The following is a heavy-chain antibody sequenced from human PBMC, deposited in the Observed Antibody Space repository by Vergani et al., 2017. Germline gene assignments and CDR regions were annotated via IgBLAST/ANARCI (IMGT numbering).Heavy chain of an antibody. CDR2: VSTGTKSQ. CDR3: AREYSSTSGRAFDF. V-gene: IGHV3-48*01. D-gene: IGHD2-2*01. Sequence: QPVESGGGWVQPGGSLRLSCVVSGFDFSSYIMNWVRQAPGKGLEWVSFVSTGTKSQSYAESVKGRFTISRDSAKNSLYLQMDSLRAEDTAVYYCAREYSSTSGRAFDFWGQGTKVTVSS. J-gene: IGHJ3*01. CDR1: GFDFSSYI.